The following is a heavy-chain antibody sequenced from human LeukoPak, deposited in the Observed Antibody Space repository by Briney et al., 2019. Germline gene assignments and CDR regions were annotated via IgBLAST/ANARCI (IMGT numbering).Heavy chain of an antibody. V-gene: IGHV3-33*06. Sequence: QPGGSLRLSCAASGFTFSSYGMHWVRQAPGKGLEWVAVIWYDGSNKYYADSVKGRLTISRDNSKNTLYLQMNSLRAEDTAVYYCAKDYYDSSGYLPTLGYWGQGTLVTVSS. J-gene: IGHJ4*02. D-gene: IGHD3-22*01. CDR2: IWYDGSNK. CDR1: GFTFSSYG. CDR3: AKDYYDSSGYLPTLGY.